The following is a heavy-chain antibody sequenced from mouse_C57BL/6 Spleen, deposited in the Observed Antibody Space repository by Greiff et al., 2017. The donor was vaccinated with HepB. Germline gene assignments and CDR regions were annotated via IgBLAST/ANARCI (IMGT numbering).Heavy chain of an antibody. CDR2: IRSKSNNYAT. V-gene: IGHV10-1*01. J-gene: IGHJ4*01. CDR1: GFSFNTYA. CDR3: VRQNYAMDY. Sequence: EADGGLVQPKGSLKLSCAASGFSFNTYAMNWVRQAPGKGLEWVARIRSKSNNYATYYADSVKDRFTISRDDSESMLYLQMNNLKTEDTAMYYCVRQNYAMDYWGQGTSVTVSS.